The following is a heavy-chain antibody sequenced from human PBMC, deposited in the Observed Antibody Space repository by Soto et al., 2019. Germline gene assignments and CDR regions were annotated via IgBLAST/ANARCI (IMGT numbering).Heavy chain of an antibody. J-gene: IGHJ4*02. CDR3: ARGLEGWGNYYSSTVDY. Sequence: GGSLRLSCAASGFTFTNYAMAWVRQAPGKGLEWVSSITRSGSTIHYADSVRGRFTISRDSSKNTLYLQLNSLRAEDTAVYYCARGLEGWGNYYSSTVDYWGQGTLVTVSS. D-gene: IGHD3-10*01. V-gene: IGHV3-23*01. CDR2: ITRSGSTI. CDR1: GFTFTNYA.